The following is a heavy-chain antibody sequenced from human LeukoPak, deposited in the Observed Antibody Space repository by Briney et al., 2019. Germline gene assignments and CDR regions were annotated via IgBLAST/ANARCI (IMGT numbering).Heavy chain of an antibody. CDR3: ARLHNAGAVPGTNFFDY. J-gene: IGHJ4*02. Sequence: SDTLSLTCAVSGYSISSSNWWGWIRQPPGKGLEWIGFIYHSGATNYNPSLKSRVTMSVDTSKNQFSLRLTSVTDVDTAVYYCARLHNAGAVPGTNFFDYWGQGPLLTVSS. CDR1: GYSISSSNW. CDR2: IYHSGAT. D-gene: IGHD6-19*01. V-gene: IGHV4-28*01.